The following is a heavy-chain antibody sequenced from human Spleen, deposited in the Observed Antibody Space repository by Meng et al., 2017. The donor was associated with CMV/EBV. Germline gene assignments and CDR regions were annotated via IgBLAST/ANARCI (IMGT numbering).Heavy chain of an antibody. V-gene: IGHV4-31*02. J-gene: IGHJ4*02. CDR2: IYYSGST. Sequence: SGASINSGGYYWSWIRQHPGRGLEWIGYIYYSGSTYYNPSLKTRVTISFGTSKNQFSLRLGSVTAADTAVYYCARAPSTPEEINFDYWGQGTLVTVSS. CDR3: ARAPSTPEEINFDY. CDR1: GASINSGGYY. D-gene: IGHD2-2*01.